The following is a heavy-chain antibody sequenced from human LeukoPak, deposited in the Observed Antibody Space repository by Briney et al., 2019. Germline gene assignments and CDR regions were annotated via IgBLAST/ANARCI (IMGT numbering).Heavy chain of an antibody. Sequence: PGGSLRLSCAASGFTFSTYAIHWVRQASGKGLEWVGRIRDKGYGHATAYAASVKGRFTLSRDDSRNTAYLQMDSLKTEDTALYYCTTPNEGNWFDPWGQGTLVTVSS. CDR1: GFTFSTYA. CDR3: TTPNEGNWFDP. J-gene: IGHJ5*02. V-gene: IGHV3-73*01. D-gene: IGHD2-8*01. CDR2: IRDKGYGHAT.